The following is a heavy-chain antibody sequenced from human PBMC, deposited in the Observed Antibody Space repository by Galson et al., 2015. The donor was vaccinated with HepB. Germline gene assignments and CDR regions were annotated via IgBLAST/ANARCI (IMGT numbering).Heavy chain of an antibody. CDR2: ISSSSSYI. J-gene: IGHJ4*02. V-gene: IGHV3-21*01. CDR3: ARVHSYGHQSGFDY. CDR1: GFTFSSYS. D-gene: IGHD5-18*01. Sequence: SLRLSCAASGFTFSSYSMNWVRQAPGKGLEWVSSISSSSSYIYYADSVKGRFTISRDNAKNSLYLQMNSLRAEDTAVYYCARVHSYGHQSGFDYRGQGTLVTVSS.